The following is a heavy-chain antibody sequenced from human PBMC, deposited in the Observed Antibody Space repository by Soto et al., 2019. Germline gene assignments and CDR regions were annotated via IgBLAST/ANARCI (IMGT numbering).Heavy chain of an antibody. J-gene: IGHJ5*02. D-gene: IGHD3-3*01. Sequence: GGSLRLSCAASGFTFSSYGMHWVRQAPGKGLEWVAVISYDGSNKYYADSVKGRFTISRDNSKNTLYLQMNSLRAEDTAVYYCAKPGQTLVEWFAAWFDPWGQGTLVTVSS. CDR2: ISYDGSNK. CDR3: AKPGQTLVEWFAAWFDP. V-gene: IGHV3-30*18. CDR1: GFTFSSYG.